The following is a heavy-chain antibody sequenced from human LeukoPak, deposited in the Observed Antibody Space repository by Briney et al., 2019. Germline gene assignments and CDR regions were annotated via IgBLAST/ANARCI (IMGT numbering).Heavy chain of an antibody. V-gene: IGHV1-8*02. D-gene: IGHD6-19*01. Sequence: ASVKVSCKASGYTFTSYDINWVRQATGQGLEWMGWMNPNSGNTGYAQKFQGRVTMTRDMSTSTVYMELSSLRSEDTAVYYCARGDYSSGWYYWGQGTLVTVSS. CDR3: ARGDYSSGWYY. CDR2: MNPNSGNT. J-gene: IGHJ4*02. CDR1: GYTFTSYD.